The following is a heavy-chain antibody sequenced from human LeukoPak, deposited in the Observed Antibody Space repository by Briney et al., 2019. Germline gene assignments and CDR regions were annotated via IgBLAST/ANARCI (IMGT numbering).Heavy chain of an antibody. D-gene: IGHD3-22*01. CDR3: ARYYEGPTTAIAY. CDR1: GGSFISYY. J-gene: IGHJ4*02. V-gene: IGHV4-59*08. CDR2: ISYSGST. Sequence: PPETLSLSCRVSGGSFISYYWSWIRQPPGKGLEWFGYISYSGSTNYNPSLKSRVTMSVDTSKNQFSLRLSSVTAADTAVYYCARYYEGPTTAIAYWGQGTLVTVSS.